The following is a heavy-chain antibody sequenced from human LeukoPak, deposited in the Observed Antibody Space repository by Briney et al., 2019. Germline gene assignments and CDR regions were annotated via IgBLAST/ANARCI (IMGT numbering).Heavy chain of an antibody. CDR1: GFTFSTYW. V-gene: IGHV3-7*01. J-gene: IGHJ3*02. D-gene: IGHD6-13*01. CDR3: ARKGYWPNNAFDI. Sequence: GGSLRLSWAASGFTFSTYWMTWIRQAPGKGLEWVANIKQDGTEKYYVDSVKGRFTISRDNAKNSLYLQMNSLKADDTAIYYCARKGYWPNNAFDIWGQGTMVTVSS. CDR2: IKQDGTEK.